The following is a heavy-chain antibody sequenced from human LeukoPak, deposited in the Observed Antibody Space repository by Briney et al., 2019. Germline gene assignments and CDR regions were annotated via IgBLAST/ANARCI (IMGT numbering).Heavy chain of an antibody. Sequence: PGGSLRLSCAASGFTFSRYEMNWVRQAPGKGLEWVSYISTSGSNKYYADSVKGRFTISRDNAKNTLYLQMNSLRAEDTAVYHCARGGWYVGFDFWGRGTVVSVSS. CDR1: GFTFSRYE. J-gene: IGHJ4*02. V-gene: IGHV3-48*03. CDR3: ARGGWYVGFDF. CDR2: ISTSGSNK. D-gene: IGHD6-19*01.